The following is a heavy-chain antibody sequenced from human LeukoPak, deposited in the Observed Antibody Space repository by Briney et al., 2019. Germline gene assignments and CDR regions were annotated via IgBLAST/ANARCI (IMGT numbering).Heavy chain of an antibody. CDR3: TTPGYDFDY. CDR2: IRSNAYGGTK. D-gene: IGHD5-18*01. CDR1: GFTFSDYA. Sequence: PGGSLRLSCTASGFTFSDYAMSWVRQAPGKGLEWVGFIRSNAYGGTKEYAASARGRFTISRDDSKSIAYLQMSSLKTEDTAVYYCTTPGYDFDYWGQGTLVTVSS. J-gene: IGHJ4*02. V-gene: IGHV3-49*04.